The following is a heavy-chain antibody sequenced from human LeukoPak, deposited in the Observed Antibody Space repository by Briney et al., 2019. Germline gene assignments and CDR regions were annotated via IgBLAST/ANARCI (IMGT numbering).Heavy chain of an antibody. CDR3: ASLSFGVVITGSYYFDY. J-gene: IGHJ4*02. V-gene: IGHV1-3*01. CDR2: INAGNGNT. Sequence: ASVKVSCKASGYTFTSYAMHWVRQAPGQRLEWMGWINAGNGNTKYSQKFQGRVTITRDTSASTAYMELSSLRSEDTAVYYCASLSFGVVITGSYYFDYWGQGTLVTVS. D-gene: IGHD3-3*01. CDR1: GYTFTSYA.